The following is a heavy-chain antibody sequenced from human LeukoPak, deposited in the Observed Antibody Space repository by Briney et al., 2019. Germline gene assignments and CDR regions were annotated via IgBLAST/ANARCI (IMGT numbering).Heavy chain of an antibody. Sequence: GGSLRLSCAASGFTFSSYGMHWVRQAPGKGLEWVAVIWYDGSNKYYADSVKGRFTISRDNSKNTLYLQMNSLRAEDTAVYYCAGAYYDSSGYYNFFDYWGQGTLVTVSS. D-gene: IGHD3-22*01. V-gene: IGHV3-33*01. CDR3: AGAYYDSSGYYNFFDY. CDR2: IWYDGSNK. J-gene: IGHJ4*02. CDR1: GFTFSSYG.